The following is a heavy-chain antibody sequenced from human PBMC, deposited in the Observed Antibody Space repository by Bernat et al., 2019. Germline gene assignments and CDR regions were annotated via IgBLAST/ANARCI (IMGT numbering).Heavy chain of an antibody. Sequence: VQLVESGGGLVQPGGSLRLSCAASGFTFSSYGMHWVRQAPGKGLEWVAVISYDGSNKYYADSVKGRFTISRDNSKNTLYLQMNSLRAEDTAVYYCAKDTSGNYYYGMDVWGQGTTVTVSS. V-gene: IGHV3-30*18. CDR2: ISYDGSNK. CDR1: GFTFSSYG. J-gene: IGHJ6*02. D-gene: IGHD6-25*01. CDR3: AKDTSGNYYYGMDV.